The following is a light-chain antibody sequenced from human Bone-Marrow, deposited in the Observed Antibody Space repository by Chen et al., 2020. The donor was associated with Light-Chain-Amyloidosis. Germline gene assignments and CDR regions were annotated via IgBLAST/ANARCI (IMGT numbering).Light chain of an antibody. CDR3: QSADSSGTDEVI. CDR1: DLPTKY. V-gene: IGLV3-25*03. Sequence: SYELTQPPSVSVSPGQTARITCSGDDLPTKYAYWYQQKPGQAPVLVIHRDTERPSGISERFSRSSSGPTATLTIIGVQAEDEADYHCQSADSSGTDEVIFGGGTKLTVL. CDR2: RDT. J-gene: IGLJ2*01.